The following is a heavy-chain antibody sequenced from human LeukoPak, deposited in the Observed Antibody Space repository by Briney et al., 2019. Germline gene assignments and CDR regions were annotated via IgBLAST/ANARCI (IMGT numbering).Heavy chain of an antibody. CDR2: ISGSGGST. J-gene: IGHJ4*02. D-gene: IGHD2-2*01. Sequence: GASLRLSCAASGFTFSSYAMSWVRQAPGKGLEWVSAISGSGGSTYYADSVKGRFTISRDNSKNTLYLQMNSLRAEDTAVYYCAKDPSTYIVVEPAANFDSWGQGTLVTVSS. CDR1: GFTFSSYA. CDR3: AKDPSTYIVVEPAANFDS. V-gene: IGHV3-23*01.